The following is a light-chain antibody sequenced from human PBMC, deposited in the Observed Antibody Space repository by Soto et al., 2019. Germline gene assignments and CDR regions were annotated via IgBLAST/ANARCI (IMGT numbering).Light chain of an antibody. CDR3: QQVNNYPLT. CDR2: AAS. V-gene: IGKV1-9*01. CDR1: QALSSY. Sequence: IQLTQSPSSLSASVGDRVTITCRASQALSSYLAWYQQKLGKAPKLLIYAASTLQSGVPSRFSASESGTDFTLTISSLQPEDFGTYYCQQVNNYPLTFGGGTTVDIK. J-gene: IGKJ4*01.